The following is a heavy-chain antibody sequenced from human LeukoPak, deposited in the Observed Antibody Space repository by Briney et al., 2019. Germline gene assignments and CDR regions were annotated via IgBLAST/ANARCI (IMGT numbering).Heavy chain of an antibody. V-gene: IGHV1-18*01. J-gene: IGHJ6*03. D-gene: IGHD2-15*01. CDR3: ARVRPPNIVDSVMNYKYYHDMDV. Sequence: ASVKVSCKASGYTFSSYGISWVRQAPGQGLEWMGWISPYNGNTEYGQKVQGRVTMTTDRPTTTASMELRSLRSDDTAMYYCARVRPPNIVDSVMNYKYYHDMDVWGKGTTVTVSS. CDR1: GYTFSSYG. CDR2: ISPYNGNT.